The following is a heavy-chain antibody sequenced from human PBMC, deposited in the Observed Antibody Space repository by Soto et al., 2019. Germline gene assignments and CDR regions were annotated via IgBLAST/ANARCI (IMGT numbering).Heavy chain of an antibody. CDR3: AKVGYSSSFNWFDP. J-gene: IGHJ5*02. D-gene: IGHD6-13*01. CDR2: IRGSGGST. Sequence: EVQLLESGGGLVQPGGSLRLSCAASGFTFSSFAMSWVRQAPGKGLEWVSAIRGSGGSTYYEDSGKGRFTISRDNSKNTLYLQMNSLRAEDTAVYYCAKVGYSSSFNWFDPWGQGTLVTVSS. CDR1: GFTFSSFA. V-gene: IGHV3-23*01.